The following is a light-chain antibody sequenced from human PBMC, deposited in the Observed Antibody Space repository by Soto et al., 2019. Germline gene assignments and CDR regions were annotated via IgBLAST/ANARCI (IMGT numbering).Light chain of an antibody. Sequence: DIQLTQSPSLLSASVGEKVTIPCRAGQAIRNNLAWYQQRPAKAPELLIYAASTLQTGVPPRFSGSGSGTEFTLRISNLQPEDFATYYCQQLNDYPYTFGQGTKLEIK. CDR3: QQLNDYPYT. J-gene: IGKJ2*01. CDR1: QAIRNN. CDR2: AAS. V-gene: IGKV1-9*01.